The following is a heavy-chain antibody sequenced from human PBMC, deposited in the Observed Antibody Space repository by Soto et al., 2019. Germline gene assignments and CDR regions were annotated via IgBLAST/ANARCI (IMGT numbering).Heavy chain of an antibody. CDR1: GGSISRGAYF. Sequence: QVHLQESGPGQVRPSQTLSLSCSVSGGSISRGAYFWTWIRQFPGEGLEWIAYISYTGATYYNPSLQSRVTILADTSKNQFSLKLNSVTSADTAVYYCARGGPVSVSPAWQLLGYFDYWGQGTLVTVSS. V-gene: IGHV4-31*03. D-gene: IGHD2-15*01. CDR2: ISYTGAT. J-gene: IGHJ4*02. CDR3: ARGGPVSVSPAWQLLGYFDY.